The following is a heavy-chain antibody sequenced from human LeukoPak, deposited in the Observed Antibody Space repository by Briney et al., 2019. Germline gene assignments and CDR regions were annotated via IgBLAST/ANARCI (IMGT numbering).Heavy chain of an antibody. J-gene: IGHJ4*02. CDR1: EFTFSTYA. CDR3: ARGRDYFDY. CDR2: ISYDGSTT. V-gene: IGHV3-30*14. Sequence: GGSLRLSCAASEFTFSTYAMHWVRQAPGKGLEWVAVISYDGSTTYYADSVKGRFTISRDNSKNTLYLQMNSLRAEDTAVYYCARGRDYFDYWGQGTLVTVSS.